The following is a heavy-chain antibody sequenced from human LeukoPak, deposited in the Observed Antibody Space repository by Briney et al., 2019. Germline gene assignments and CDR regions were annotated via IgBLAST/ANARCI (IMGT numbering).Heavy chain of an antibody. Sequence: GGSLRLSCAASGVTLSTYAMSWARQAPGKGLEWVSSISSNSYYIYYADSVRGRFTISRDNAKNSLFLQMNSLRAEDTAVYYCARWLVGALKPGAFDLWGQGTRVTVSS. CDR3: ARWLVGALKPGAFDL. CDR2: ISSNSYYI. D-gene: IGHD1-26*01. J-gene: IGHJ3*01. V-gene: IGHV3-21*01. CDR1: GVTLSTYA.